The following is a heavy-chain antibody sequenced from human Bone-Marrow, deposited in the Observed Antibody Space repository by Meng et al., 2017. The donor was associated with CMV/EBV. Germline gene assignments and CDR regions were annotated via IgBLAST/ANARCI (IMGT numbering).Heavy chain of an antibody. CDR3: VRSGFRYREGLGLYYFDY. J-gene: IGHJ4*01. CDR2: IYYSGST. V-gene: IGHV4-59*01. Sequence: ESLKISCTVSGVSISSYYWSWIRQPPGKGLEWIGYIYYSGSTNYNASLKSRVTISVDTSKNQSSLKLCLGTAADTAEYDCVRSGFRYREGLGLYYFDYWGQGTRVTVSS. D-gene: IGHD2-15*01. CDR1: GVSISSYY.